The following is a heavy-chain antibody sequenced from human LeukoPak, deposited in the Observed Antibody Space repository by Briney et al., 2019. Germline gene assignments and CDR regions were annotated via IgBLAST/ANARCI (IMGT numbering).Heavy chain of an antibody. J-gene: IGHJ6*03. CDR2: IRYDGSNK. D-gene: IGHD1-26*01. CDR3: AKNRGAGSHYYYHMNV. V-gene: IGHV3-30*02. CDR1: GFSFSSYG. Sequence: PGGSLRLSCVASGFSFSSYGMHWVRQAPGKGLEWVAFIRYDGSNKYYADSVKGRFTNSRDNSKNTLYLQLNSLRVEDTAVYYCAKNRGAGSHYYYHMNVWGKGTTVTVSS.